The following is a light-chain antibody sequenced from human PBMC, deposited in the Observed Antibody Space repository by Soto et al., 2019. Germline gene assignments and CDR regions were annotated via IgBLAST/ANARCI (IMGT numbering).Light chain of an antibody. CDR2: SAS. V-gene: IGKV1-5*03. CDR1: QSISSW. Sequence: DIQMTQSPSTLSASVGDRVTITCRASQSISSWLAWYQQKPGKAPKLLIYSASSLQSGVPSRFSGRGSGTEFTLTISSLQPDDFAAYYCQQYNSYSLTFGGGTKVEIK. CDR3: QQYNSYSLT. J-gene: IGKJ4*01.